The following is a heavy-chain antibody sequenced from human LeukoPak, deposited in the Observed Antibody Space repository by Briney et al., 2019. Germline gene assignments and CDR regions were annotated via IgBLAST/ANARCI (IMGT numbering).Heavy chain of an antibody. CDR2: INPSGGST. Sequence: ASVKVSCKASGYTFTIYYMHWVRQAPGQGLEWMGIINPSGGSTSYAQKFQGRVTMTRDTSTSTVYMELSSLRSEDTAVYYCARLRIAAAGTYYGMDVWGQGTTVTVSS. V-gene: IGHV1-46*01. CDR1: GYTFTIYY. J-gene: IGHJ6*02. CDR3: ARLRIAAAGTYYGMDV. D-gene: IGHD6-13*01.